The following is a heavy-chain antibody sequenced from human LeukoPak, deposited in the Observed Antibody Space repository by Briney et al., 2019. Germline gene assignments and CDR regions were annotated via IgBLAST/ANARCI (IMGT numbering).Heavy chain of an antibody. CDR1: GFIFSSSG. J-gene: IGHJ6*03. Sequence: GGSLRLSCAASGFIFSSSGMSWVRQAPGKGLEWVSSISSSSSYIYYADSVKGRFTISRDNAKNSLYLQMNSLRAEDTAVYYCARYYYYYMDVWGKGTTVTVSS. CDR3: ARYYYYYMDV. V-gene: IGHV3-21*01. CDR2: ISSSSSYI.